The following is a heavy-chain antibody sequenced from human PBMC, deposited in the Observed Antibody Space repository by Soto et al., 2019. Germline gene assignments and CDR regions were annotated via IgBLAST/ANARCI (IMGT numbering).Heavy chain of an antibody. V-gene: IGHV3-49*04. CDR3: TRLNSFYGEYWAHSDY. J-gene: IGHJ4*02. Sequence: PGGSLRLSCTVSGFTFGDYALSWVRQAPGKGLEWVGFITTYDGTAEYAASLKGRFTISRDDSKSIAFLQMNSLKTEDTAMYYCTRLNSFYGEYWAHSDYWGQGTLVTVSS. CDR2: ITTYDGTA. D-gene: IGHD4-17*01. CDR1: GFTFGDYA.